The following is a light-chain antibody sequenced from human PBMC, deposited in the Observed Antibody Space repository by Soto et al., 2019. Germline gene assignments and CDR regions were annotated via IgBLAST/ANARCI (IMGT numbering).Light chain of an antibody. V-gene: IGLV2-14*02. CDR2: EVS. J-gene: IGLJ2*01. Sequence: QSALTQPASVSGSPGQSITISCTGTRSEVGSYNLVSWYQQHPGKAPKLMIYEVSKRPSGVPDRFSGSKSGNTASLTVSGLQAEDEADYYCSSYARNRDILFGGGTKVTVL. CDR1: RSEVGSYNL. CDR3: SSYARNRDIL.